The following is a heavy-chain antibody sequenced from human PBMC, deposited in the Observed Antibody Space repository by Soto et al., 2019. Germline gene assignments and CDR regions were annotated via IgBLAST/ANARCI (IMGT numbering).Heavy chain of an antibody. CDR1: GFTFSNYA. J-gene: IGHJ4*02. Sequence: GGSLRLSCAASGFTFSNYAMSWVRQPPGKGLEWVSGISSSSGSIYYADSVKGRFTISRDNSKNSLYLQMNSLRAEDTAVYYYARDFRPAGAGRGAYWGQETRVTVSS. D-gene: IGHD3-10*01. CDR3: ARDFRPAGAGRGAY. CDR2: ISSSSGSI. V-gene: IGHV3-23*01.